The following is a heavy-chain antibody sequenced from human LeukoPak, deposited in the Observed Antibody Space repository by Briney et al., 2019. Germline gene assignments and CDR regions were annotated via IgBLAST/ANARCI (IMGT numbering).Heavy chain of an antibody. CDR1: GFTFSSYW. CDR2: INSDGSST. J-gene: IGHJ6*02. V-gene: IGHV3-74*01. CDR3: ARGGGYYDSSGYYAEGGYGMDV. D-gene: IGHD3-22*01. Sequence: GSLRLSCAASGFTFSSYWMHWVRQAPGKGLVWVSRINSDGSSTSYADSVKGRFTISRDNAKNTLYLQMNSLRAEDTAVYYCARGGGYYDSSGYYAEGGYGMDVWGQGTTVTVSS.